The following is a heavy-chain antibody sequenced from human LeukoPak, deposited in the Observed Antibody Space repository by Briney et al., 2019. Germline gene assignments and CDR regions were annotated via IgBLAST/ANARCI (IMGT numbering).Heavy chain of an antibody. J-gene: IGHJ3*02. D-gene: IGHD3-3*01. CDR1: GFTVSSNY. CDR2: VYSGGST. V-gene: IGHV3-53*01. Sequence: GGSLRLSCAASGFTVSSNYMSWVRQAPGKGLEWVSVVYSGGSTYYADSAKGRFTISRDNSKNTLYLQMNSLRAEDTAVYYCARGGQGYDFWSGPSNAFDIWGQGTMVTVSS. CDR3: ARGGQGYDFWSGPSNAFDI.